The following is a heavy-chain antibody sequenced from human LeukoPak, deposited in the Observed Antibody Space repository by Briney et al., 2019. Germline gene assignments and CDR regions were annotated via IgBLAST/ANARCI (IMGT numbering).Heavy chain of an antibody. CDR1: GGSLSSYY. J-gene: IGHJ5*02. D-gene: IGHD3-10*01. V-gene: IGHV4-59*01. CDR2: IYYSGST. Sequence: SETLSLTCTVSGGSLSSYYWSWIRQPPGKGLEWIGYIYYSGSTNYNPSLKSRVTISVDTSKNQFSLKLSSVTAADTAVYYCARVWVRGVMVDWFDPWGQGTLVTVSS. CDR3: ARVWVRGVMVDWFDP.